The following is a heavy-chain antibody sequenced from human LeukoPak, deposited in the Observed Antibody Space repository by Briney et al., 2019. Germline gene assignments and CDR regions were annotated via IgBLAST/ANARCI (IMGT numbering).Heavy chain of an antibody. Sequence: SETLSLTCDVYGGSFSGYYWSWIRQPPGKGLEWIGEINHRGSTNYNPSLKSRVTISVDTSKNQFSLKLSSVTAADTAVYYCARERDYYGSGSQRGWFDPWGQGTLVTVSS. CDR3: ARERDYYGSGSQRGWFDP. CDR2: INHRGST. CDR1: GGSFSGYY. D-gene: IGHD3-10*01. V-gene: IGHV4-34*01. J-gene: IGHJ5*02.